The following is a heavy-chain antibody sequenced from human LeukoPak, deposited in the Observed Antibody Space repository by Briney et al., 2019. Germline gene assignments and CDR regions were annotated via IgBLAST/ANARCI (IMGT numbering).Heavy chain of an antibody. V-gene: IGHV1-69*13. CDR2: IIPIFGTA. D-gene: IGHD2-15*01. Sequence: GASVKVSCKASGGTFSSYAISWVRQAPGQGLEWMGGIIPIFGTANYAQKFQGRVTITADESTSTAYMELSSLRSEDTAVYYCARDLGCSGGSCYPHYWGQGTLATVSS. CDR3: ARDLGCSGGSCYPHY. CDR1: GGTFSSYA. J-gene: IGHJ4*02.